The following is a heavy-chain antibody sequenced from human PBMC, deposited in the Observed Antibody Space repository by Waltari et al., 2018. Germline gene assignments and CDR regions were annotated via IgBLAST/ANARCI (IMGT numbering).Heavy chain of an antibody. V-gene: IGHV5-51*01. J-gene: IGHJ3*02. D-gene: IGHD1-26*01. Sequence: EVQLVQSGAEVKKPGESLKISCEGSGYSFTNYWIAWVRQMPGKGLEWMGIVYPGDSGTRYSPSFQGQVIMSADKSSRIAYLQWNSLKASDTAMYYCARPMYSGTFRTGAFDIWGQGTMVTVSS. CDR2: VYPGDSGT. CDR3: ARPMYSGTFRTGAFDI. CDR1: GYSFTNYW.